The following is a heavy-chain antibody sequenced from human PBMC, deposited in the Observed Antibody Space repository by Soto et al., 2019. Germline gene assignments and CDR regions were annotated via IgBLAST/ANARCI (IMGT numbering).Heavy chain of an antibody. Sequence: QVQLQESGPGLVKPSETLSLTCTVSGGSVSSGSYYWSWLRQPPGKGLEWIGYIYYSGSTNYNPSLKSRVTISVDTSKNQFSLKLSSVTAADTAVYYCARGPAMPKILFDYWGQGTLVTVSS. J-gene: IGHJ4*02. V-gene: IGHV4-61*01. CDR1: GGSVSSGSYY. CDR2: IYYSGST. CDR3: ARGPAMPKILFDY. D-gene: IGHD2-2*01.